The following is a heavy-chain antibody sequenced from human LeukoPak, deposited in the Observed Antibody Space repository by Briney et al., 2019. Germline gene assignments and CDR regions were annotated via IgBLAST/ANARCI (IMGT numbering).Heavy chain of an antibody. V-gene: IGHV1-69*05. D-gene: IGHD3-3*01. CDR1: GGTFSSYA. J-gene: IGHJ4*02. CDR3: ARGRAEDYDFWSGYSPLAY. CDR2: IIPIFGTA. Sequence: SVKVSCKASGGTFSSYALSWVRQAPGQGLEWMGGIIPIFGTANYAQKFQGRVTITTDESTSTAYMELSSLRSEDTAVYYCARGRAEDYDFWSGYSPLAYWGQGTLVTVSS.